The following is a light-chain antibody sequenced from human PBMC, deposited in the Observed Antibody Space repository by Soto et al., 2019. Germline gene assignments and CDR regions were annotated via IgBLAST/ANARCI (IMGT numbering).Light chain of an antibody. CDR2: DVD. V-gene: IGLV2-11*01. J-gene: IGLJ1*01. Sequence: HSALTQPRSVSGSPGQSVTISCTGTSSDVGGYNYVSWYQHHPGKTPKLMIYDVDKRPSGVPGRFSGSKSGNTASLTISGLQAEDEADYYCCSYAGSYPFVFGTGTKVTVL. CDR3: CSYAGSYPFV. CDR1: SSDVGGYNY.